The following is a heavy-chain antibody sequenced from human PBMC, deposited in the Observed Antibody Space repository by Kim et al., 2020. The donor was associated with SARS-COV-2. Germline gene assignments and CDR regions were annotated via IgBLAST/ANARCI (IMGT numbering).Heavy chain of an antibody. D-gene: IGHD3-9*01. Sequence: GGSLRLSCAASGFTFSSYAMHWVRQAPGKGLEWVAVISYDGSNKYYADSVKGRFTISRDNSKNTLYLQMNSLRAEDTAVYYCARDPAILTGYLDYSGQGT. J-gene: IGHJ4*02. CDR1: GFTFSSYA. CDR3: ARDPAILTGYLDY. V-gene: IGHV3-30-3*01. CDR2: ISYDGSNK.